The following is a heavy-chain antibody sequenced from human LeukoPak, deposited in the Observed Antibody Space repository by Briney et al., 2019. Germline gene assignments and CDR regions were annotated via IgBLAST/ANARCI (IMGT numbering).Heavy chain of an antibody. CDR1: GFTFSNYA. CDR2: ISSSSSYI. J-gene: IGHJ6*04. Sequence: GGSLRLSCAASGFTFSNYAMSWVRQAPGKGLEWVSSISSSSSYIYYADSVKGRFTISRDNAKNSLYLQMNSLRAEDTAVYYCARDGAITMVRGVINLLDVWGKGTTVTVSS. V-gene: IGHV3-21*01. D-gene: IGHD3-10*01. CDR3: ARDGAITMVRGVINLLDV.